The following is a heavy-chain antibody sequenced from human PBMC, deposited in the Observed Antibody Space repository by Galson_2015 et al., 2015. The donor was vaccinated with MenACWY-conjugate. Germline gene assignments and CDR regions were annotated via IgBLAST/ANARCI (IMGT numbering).Heavy chain of an antibody. J-gene: IGHJ4*02. CDR2: INSDGRAA. Sequence: LRLSCAASGFTFSRYWMHWVRQSPGKGLVWVSRINSDGRAADYADSVKGRFTISRDNAKNTLYLQMNSLRAEDTAVYYCATYCSSPSCYANGAYWGQGTLVTVSS. CDR3: ATYCSSPSCYANGAY. D-gene: IGHD2-2*01. CDR1: GFTFSRYW. V-gene: IGHV3-74*01.